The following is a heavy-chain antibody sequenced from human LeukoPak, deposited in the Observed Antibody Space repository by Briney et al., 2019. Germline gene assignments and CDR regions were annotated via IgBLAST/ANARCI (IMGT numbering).Heavy chain of an antibody. CDR2: IKSKTDGGTT. Sequence: PGGSLRLSCAASGFTFSNAWMSWVRQAPGKGLEWVGRIKSKTDGGTTDYAAPVKGRFTISRDNSKNTLYLQMNSLRAEDTAVYYCAKQYTYDFWSGYFRPSDNNWYYFDYWGQGTLVTVSS. J-gene: IGHJ4*02. CDR3: AKQYTYDFWSGYFRPSDNNWYYFDY. CDR1: GFTFSNAW. D-gene: IGHD3-3*01. V-gene: IGHV3-15*01.